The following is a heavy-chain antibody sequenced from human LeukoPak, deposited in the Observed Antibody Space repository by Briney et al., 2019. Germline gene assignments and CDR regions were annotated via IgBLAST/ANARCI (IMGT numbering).Heavy chain of an antibody. CDR1: GGSISSSSYY. Sequence: SETLSLTCTVSGGSISSSSYYWGWIRQPPGTGLEWIGSIYYSGSTYYNPSLKSRATISVDTSKNQFSLKLSSVTAADTAVYYCARRVLGLRPFDYWGQGTLVTVSS. CDR2: IYYSGST. D-gene: IGHD4-17*01. J-gene: IGHJ4*02. CDR3: ARRVLGLRPFDY. V-gene: IGHV4-39*01.